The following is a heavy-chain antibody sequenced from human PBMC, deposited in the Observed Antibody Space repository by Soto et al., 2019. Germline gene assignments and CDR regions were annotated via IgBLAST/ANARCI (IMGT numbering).Heavy chain of an antibody. CDR2: ISSSGSII. V-gene: IGHV3-11*01. CDR1: GFTFSDYY. D-gene: IGHD4-4*01. J-gene: IGHJ4*02. CDR3: ALAGYDSNYYAVTPLSAGHF. Sequence: QVQLVASGGGLVKPGGSLRISCAASGFTFSDYYISWIRQAPGKGLEWVSYISSSGSIIYYADSVKGRFTISRDNAKNSLYLQMNCLRAEDTAVYYCALAGYDSNYYAVTPLSAGHFWGQGTLVTVSS.